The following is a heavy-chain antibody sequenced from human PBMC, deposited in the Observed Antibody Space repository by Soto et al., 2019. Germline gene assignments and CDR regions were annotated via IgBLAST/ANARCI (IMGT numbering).Heavy chain of an antibody. CDR2: IIPIFGTA. Sequence: SVKVSCKASGGTFSSYAISWVLQAPGQGLEWMGGIIPIFGTANYAQKFQGRVTITADKSTSTAYMELSSLRSEDTTVYYCARSLSPSPAYCGGDCYSFPYYFDYWGQGTLVTVSS. CDR1: GGTFSSYA. D-gene: IGHD2-21*02. J-gene: IGHJ4*02. V-gene: IGHV1-69*06. CDR3: ARSLSPSPAYCGGDCYSFPYYFDY.